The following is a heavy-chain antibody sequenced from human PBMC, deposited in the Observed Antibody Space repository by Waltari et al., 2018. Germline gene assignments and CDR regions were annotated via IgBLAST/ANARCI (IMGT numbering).Heavy chain of an antibody. CDR3: ASDTYSRVGYIWFDP. Sequence: QLQLQESGPGLVKPSETLSLTCTVSGGSISSSSYYWGWIRQPPGKGLEWIGSIYYSRSTYYSPSLKSRVTISVDTSKNQFSLKLSSVTATDTAVYYCASDTYSRVGYIWFDPWGQGTLVTVSS. V-gene: IGHV4-39*07. D-gene: IGHD6-13*01. CDR1: GGSISSSSYY. J-gene: IGHJ5*02. CDR2: IYYSRST.